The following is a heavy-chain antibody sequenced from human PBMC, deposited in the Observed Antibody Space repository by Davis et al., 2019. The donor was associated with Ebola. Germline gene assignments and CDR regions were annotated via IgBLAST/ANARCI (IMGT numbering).Heavy chain of an antibody. Sequence: PSETLSLTCAVSGGSISSSNWWSWVRQPPGKGLEWIGEIYHSGSTNYNPSLKSRVTISVDKSKNQFSLKLSSVTAADTAVYYCARDWDYSNYYYYGMDVWGQGTTVTVSS. V-gene: IGHV4-4*02. D-gene: IGHD4-11*01. CDR2: IYHSGST. J-gene: IGHJ6*02. CDR1: GGSISSSNW. CDR3: ARDWDYSNYYYYGMDV.